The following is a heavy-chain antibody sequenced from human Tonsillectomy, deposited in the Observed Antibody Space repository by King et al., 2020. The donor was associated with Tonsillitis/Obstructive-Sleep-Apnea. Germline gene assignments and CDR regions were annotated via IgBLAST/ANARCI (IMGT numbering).Heavy chain of an antibody. CDR2: IYYSGST. J-gene: IGHJ5*02. CDR3: ARDLGDDDFFNWFDP. Sequence: QLQESGPGLVKPSETLSLTCTVSGGSISSYYWSWIRQPPGKGLEWIGYIYYSGSTNYNPSLKSRVTISVDTSKNQFSLKLSSVTAADTAVYYCARDLGDDDFFNWFDPWGQGTLVTVSS. V-gene: IGHV4-59*01. CDR1: GGSISSYY. D-gene: IGHD3-3*01.